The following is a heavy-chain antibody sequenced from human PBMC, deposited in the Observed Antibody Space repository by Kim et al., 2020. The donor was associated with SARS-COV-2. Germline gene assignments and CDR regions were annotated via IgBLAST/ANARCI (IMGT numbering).Heavy chain of an antibody. J-gene: IGHJ6*02. Sequence: SVKVSCKASGGTFSSYAISWVRQAPGQGLEWMGGIIPIFGTANYAQKFQGRVTITADESTSTAYMELSSLRSEDTAVYYCARGQQGYFDWLYHYYYGMDVWGQGTTVTVSS. V-gene: IGHV1-69*13. D-gene: IGHD3-9*01. CDR2: IIPIFGTA. CDR1: GGTFSSYA. CDR3: ARGQQGYFDWLYHYYYGMDV.